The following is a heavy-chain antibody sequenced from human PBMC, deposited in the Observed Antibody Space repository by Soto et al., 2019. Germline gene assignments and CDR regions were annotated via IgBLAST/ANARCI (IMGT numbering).Heavy chain of an antibody. J-gene: IGHJ4*02. CDR2: IWYDGSNK. CDR1: GFTFSSYG. CDR3: ARDGDWVFDY. D-gene: IGHD2-21*02. V-gene: IGHV3-33*01. Sequence: GGSLRLSCAASGFTFSSYGMHWVRQAPGKGLEWVAVIWYDGSNKYYADSVKGRFTISRDDFKNTLYLQMNSLRAEDTAVYYCARDGDWVFDYWGQGTQVTVSS.